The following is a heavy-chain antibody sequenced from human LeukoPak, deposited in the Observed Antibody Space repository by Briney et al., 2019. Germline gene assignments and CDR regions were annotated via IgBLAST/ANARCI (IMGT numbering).Heavy chain of an antibody. CDR3: ARGGDIVVVPAAMKLNYYYYYGMDV. V-gene: IGHV5-51*01. D-gene: IGHD2-2*01. CDR1: GYTFTTYW. Sequence: HGESLKISRKGSGYTFTTYWIGWVRQMPGKGLEWMGIIYPGDSDPRYSPSFQGQVTISADKSISTAYLQWSSLKASDTAMYYCARGGDIVVVPAAMKLNYYYYYGMDVWGQGTTVTVSS. CDR2: IYPGDSDP. J-gene: IGHJ6*02.